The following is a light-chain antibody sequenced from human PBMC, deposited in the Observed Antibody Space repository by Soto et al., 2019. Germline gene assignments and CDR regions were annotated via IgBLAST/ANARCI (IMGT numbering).Light chain of an antibody. Sequence: VLTQSPDTLPLSPGERATLSCRASQSVSINSLVWYQQKPGQAPRLLIYGASNRATGIPDRFSASGSGTDFTPTISRLEPEDCAMYYCQQYSSSWYTFGQGTKVQVK. CDR3: QQYSSSWYT. CDR2: GAS. J-gene: IGKJ2*01. V-gene: IGKV3-20*01. CDR1: QSVSINS.